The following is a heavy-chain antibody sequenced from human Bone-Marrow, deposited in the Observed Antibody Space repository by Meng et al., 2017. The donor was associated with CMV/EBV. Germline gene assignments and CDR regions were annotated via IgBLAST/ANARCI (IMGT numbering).Heavy chain of an antibody. D-gene: IGHD6-19*01. J-gene: IGHJ4*02. CDR3: ARSSGWSRFDY. V-gene: IGHV1-2*02. CDR1: GYTVTDYD. CDR2: INPNDDT. Sequence: QVQLVPSGAEVKQPGASVKVSCKASGYTVTDYDIHGVRQAPGQWLEWLGWINPNDDTNYAQNFQGRVTMTRDMSINTVYMELSRLTSDDTAVYYCARSSGWSRFDYWGLGTLVTVSS.